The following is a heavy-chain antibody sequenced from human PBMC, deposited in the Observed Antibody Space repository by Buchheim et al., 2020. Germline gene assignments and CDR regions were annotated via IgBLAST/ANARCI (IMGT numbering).Heavy chain of an antibody. CDR3: ARGRLRTKLKNWFDP. D-gene: IGHD4-17*01. J-gene: IGHJ5*02. Sequence: QVQLQQWGAGLSKPSETLSLTCAVYGGSFSGYYWSWIRQPPGKGLEWIGEINHSGSTNYNPSLKSRVTISVDTSKNQFSLKLSSVTAADTAVYYCARGRLRTKLKNWFDPWGQGTL. CDR2: INHSGST. V-gene: IGHV4-34*01. CDR1: GGSFSGYY.